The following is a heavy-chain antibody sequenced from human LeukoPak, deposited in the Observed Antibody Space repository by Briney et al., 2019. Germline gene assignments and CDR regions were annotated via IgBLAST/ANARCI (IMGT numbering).Heavy chain of an antibody. D-gene: IGHD6-19*01. Sequence: SQTLSLTCAISGDSVSSNSAAWNWIRQSPSRGLEWLGRTYYRSKWYNDYAVSVKSRITINPDTSKNLFSLQLNSVTPEDTAVYYCARDSRSPNSSGWYSLDYWGQGTLVTVSS. CDR2: TYYRSKWYN. J-gene: IGHJ4*02. V-gene: IGHV6-1*01. CDR3: ARDSRSPNSSGWYSLDY. CDR1: GDSVSSNSAA.